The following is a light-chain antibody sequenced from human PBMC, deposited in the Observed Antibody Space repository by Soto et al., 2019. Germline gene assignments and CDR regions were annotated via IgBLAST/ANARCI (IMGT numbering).Light chain of an antibody. Sequence: EIVMTQSPATLSVSPGERSTLSCSSSQSVNTNLAWYQQKPGQAPRLLIYGASTRATGVPDRFSGSGSGTEFTLIISSLQSEDFAVYYCQQYNNWPAWTFGQGTRWIS. J-gene: IGKJ1*01. CDR2: GAS. CDR1: QSVNTN. V-gene: IGKV3-15*01. CDR3: QQYNNWPAWT.